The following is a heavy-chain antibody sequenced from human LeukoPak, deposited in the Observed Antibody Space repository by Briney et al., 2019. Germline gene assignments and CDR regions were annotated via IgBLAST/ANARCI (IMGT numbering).Heavy chain of an antibody. CDR2: IKSKTDGGTT. CDR3: TTVDDFWSGYYIYYYMDV. CDR1: GFTFSNAW. D-gene: IGHD3-3*01. Sequence: GGSLRLSCAASGFTFSNAWMSWVRQAPGKGLEWVGRIKSKTDGGTTDYAAPVKGRFTISRVDSKNTLYLQMNSLKTEDTAVYYCTTVDDFWSGYYIYYYMDVWGKGTTVTVSS. V-gene: IGHV3-15*01. J-gene: IGHJ6*03.